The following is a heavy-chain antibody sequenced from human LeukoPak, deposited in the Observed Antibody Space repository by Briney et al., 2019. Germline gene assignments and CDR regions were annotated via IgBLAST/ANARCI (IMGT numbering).Heavy chain of an antibody. CDR1: GYTFTSYG. Sequence: ASVKVSCKASGYTFTSYGISWVRQAPGQGLEWMGIINPSGGSTSYAQKFQGRVTMTRDMSTSTVYMELSSLRSEDTAVYYCARDLDSGGAFDIWGQGTMVTVSS. V-gene: IGHV1-46*01. J-gene: IGHJ3*02. D-gene: IGHD3-16*01. CDR3: ARDLDSGGAFDI. CDR2: INPSGGST.